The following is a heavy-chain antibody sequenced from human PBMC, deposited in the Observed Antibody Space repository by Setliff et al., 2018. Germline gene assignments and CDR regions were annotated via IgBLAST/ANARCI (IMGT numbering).Heavy chain of an antibody. Sequence: PGESLKISCAASGSTFRNYGMHWVRQAPGKGPEWVAVIWFDGGNEFYADSVRGRFTISRDNSKNMLYLQMDSLRVEDTAVYYCAKDQGTGYCSGGSCYLFEHWGQGVQVTVSS. CDR2: IWFDGGNE. CDR3: AKDQGTGYCSGGSCYLFEH. D-gene: IGHD2-15*01. V-gene: IGHV3-33*03. CDR1: GSTFRNYG. J-gene: IGHJ4*02.